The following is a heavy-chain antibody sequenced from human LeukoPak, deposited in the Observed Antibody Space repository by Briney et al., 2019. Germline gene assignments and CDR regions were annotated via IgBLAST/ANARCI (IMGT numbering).Heavy chain of an antibody. CDR1: GFTFSSYG. CDR2: ISGSGGST. J-gene: IGHJ6*03. V-gene: IGHV3-23*01. CDR3: ARGTTGLYYYYYYYMDV. D-gene: IGHD3-16*01. Sequence: GGSLRLSCAASGFTFSSYGMSWVRQAPGKGLEWVSAISGSGGSTYYADSVKGRFTISRDNAKNSLYLQMNSLRAEDTAVYYCARGTTGLYYYYYYYMDVWGKGTTVTISS.